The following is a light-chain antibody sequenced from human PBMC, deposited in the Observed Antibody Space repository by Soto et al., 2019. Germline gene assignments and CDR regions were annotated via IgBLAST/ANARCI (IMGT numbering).Light chain of an antibody. CDR2: DAS. CDR3: QQRSNWSLT. Sequence: PGTLSFSPGERATLTCRASQSVSSSYLAWYQRKPGQAPRLLIYDASNRATGIPARFSGSGSGTDFTLTISSLEPEDFAVYYCQQRSNWSLTFGGGTKVDIK. CDR1: QSVSSSY. V-gene: IGKV3-11*01. J-gene: IGKJ4*01.